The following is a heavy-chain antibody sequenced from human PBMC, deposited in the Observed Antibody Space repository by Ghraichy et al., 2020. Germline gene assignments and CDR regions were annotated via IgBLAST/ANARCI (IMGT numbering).Heavy chain of an antibody. CDR3: ARRAGGYQYFYGLDV. V-gene: IGHV4-39*01. J-gene: IGHJ6*02. D-gene: IGHD2-15*01. CDR1: GDSIISSSYY. CDR2: IYYSGTT. Sequence: ESQNISCSVSGDSIISSSYYWDWIRQPPGKGLEWIGSIYYSGTTYYSPPLKTRVTVSIDTSKNQFSLRLKSVTATDTAVYYCARRAGGYQYFYGLDVWGQGTTVIVSS.